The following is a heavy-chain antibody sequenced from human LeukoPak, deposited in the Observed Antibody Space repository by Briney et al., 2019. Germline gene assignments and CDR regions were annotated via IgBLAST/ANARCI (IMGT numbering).Heavy chain of an antibody. D-gene: IGHD1-26*01. Sequence: GGSLRLSCAASGFTFSSYSMNWVRQAPGKGLEWVSHTSSSSTTIYYADSVKGRFTISRDNDKNSLYLQMSSLRAEDTAVYYCARAGAGTYYYYLDVWGKGTTVTVSS. CDR1: GFTFSSYS. V-gene: IGHV3-48*01. CDR2: TSSSSTTI. J-gene: IGHJ6*03. CDR3: ARAGAGTYYYYLDV.